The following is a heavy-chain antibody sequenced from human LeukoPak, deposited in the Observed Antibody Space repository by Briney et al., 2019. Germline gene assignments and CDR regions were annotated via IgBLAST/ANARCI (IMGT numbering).Heavy chain of an antibody. CDR1: GYTFTSYY. CDR2: INPSGGST. CDR3: ASLSSDYGDYPYFDY. J-gene: IGHJ4*02. Sequence: ASVKVSCKASGYTFTSYYMHWVRQAPGQGLEWMVIINPSGGSTSYAQKFQGRVTMTRDTSTSTVYMELSSLRSEDTAVYYCASLSSDYGDYPYFDYWGQGTLVTVSS. D-gene: IGHD4-17*01. V-gene: IGHV1-46*01.